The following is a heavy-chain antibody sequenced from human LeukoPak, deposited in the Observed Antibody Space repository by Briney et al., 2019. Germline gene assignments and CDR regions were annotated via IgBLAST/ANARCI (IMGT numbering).Heavy chain of an antibody. V-gene: IGHV3-23*01. Sequence: GGSLRLSCAASGFTFTFYAMSFVRQAPGKGLEWVSEISTSGGTTHYADSVKGRFTISRDNSKNTLYLQMNSLRAEDTAVYYCATGGDLEYFQCWGQGTLVTVSS. CDR2: ISTSGGTT. D-gene: IGHD4-17*01. J-gene: IGHJ1*01. CDR1: GFTFTFYA. CDR3: ATGGDLEYFQC.